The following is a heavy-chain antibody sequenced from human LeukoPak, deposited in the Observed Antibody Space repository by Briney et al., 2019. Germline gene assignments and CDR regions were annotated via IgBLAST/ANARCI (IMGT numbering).Heavy chain of an antibody. D-gene: IGHD2-2*02. CDR1: GYTFTSYY. CDR3: ARAKYCSSTSCYKGAVDYYYYGMDV. Sequence: ASVKVSCKASGYTFTSYYMHWVRQAPGQGLEWMGIISPSGGSTSYAQKFQGRVTMTRDTSTSTVYMELSSLRSEDTAVYYCARAKYCSSTSCYKGAVDYYYYGMDVWGQGTTVTVPS. V-gene: IGHV1-46*01. J-gene: IGHJ6*02. CDR2: ISPSGGST.